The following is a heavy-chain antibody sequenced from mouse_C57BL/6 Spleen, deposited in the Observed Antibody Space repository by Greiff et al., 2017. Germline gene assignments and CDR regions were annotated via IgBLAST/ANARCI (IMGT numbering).Heavy chain of an antibody. Sequence: VQRLQSGAGLVRPGTSVRMSCKVSGCTFANYWVGWAKQRPGHGLEWIGDIYPGGGYTNYNEKFKGKATRNADKSSSTAYMQFSSLTSEDSAIYCCARYGYRNSFPYWRPAALVTAS. D-gene: IGHD1-1*01. CDR3: ARYGYRNSFPY. J-gene: IGHJ3*01. CDR1: GCTFANYW. V-gene: IGHV1-63*01. CDR2: IYPGGGYT.